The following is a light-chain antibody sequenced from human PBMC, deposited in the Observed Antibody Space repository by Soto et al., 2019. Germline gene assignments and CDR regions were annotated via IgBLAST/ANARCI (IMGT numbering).Light chain of an antibody. J-gene: IGLJ2*01. CDR1: SSDVGSYYL. V-gene: IGLV2-23*03. CDR3: CSYAGSSTFDVV. Sequence: QSALTQPASVSGSPGQSITISCTGSSSDVGSYYLVSWYQHHQGKAPKLMIYEGTKRPSGVSNRFSGSKSGNTASLTISGLQAEDEADYYCCSYAGSSTFDVVFGGGTKVTVL. CDR2: EGT.